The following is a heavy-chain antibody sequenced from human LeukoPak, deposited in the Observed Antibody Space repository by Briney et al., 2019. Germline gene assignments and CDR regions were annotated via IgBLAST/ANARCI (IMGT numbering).Heavy chain of an antibody. D-gene: IGHD2-2*01. V-gene: IGHV3-74*01. CDR2: INSDGNYI. J-gene: IGHJ3*02. CDR1: GFTLSSYW. CDR3: ARVLSPLCDNTSCQNAFDI. Sequence: GGSLRLSCAASGFTLSSYWMHWVRQAPGTGLVWVSRINSDGNYIDYADSVKGRFTISRDNAKNTLYLQVNSLRAEDTAVYYCARVLSPLCDNTSCQNAFDIWGQGTMVTVSS.